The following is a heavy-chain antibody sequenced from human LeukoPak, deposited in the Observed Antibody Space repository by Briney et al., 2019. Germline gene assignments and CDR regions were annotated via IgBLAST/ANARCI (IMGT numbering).Heavy chain of an antibody. Sequence: GGSLRLSCAASGFTFSSYAMSWVRQAPGKGLEWVSAISGSGGYMFYADSVKGRFIISRDNAKDSLYLQMNSLRVEDTAVYYCLRGDRRDYWGQGTPVTVSS. CDR1: GFTFSSYA. CDR2: ISGSGGYM. V-gene: IGHV3-21*01. J-gene: IGHJ4*02. CDR3: LRGDRRDY.